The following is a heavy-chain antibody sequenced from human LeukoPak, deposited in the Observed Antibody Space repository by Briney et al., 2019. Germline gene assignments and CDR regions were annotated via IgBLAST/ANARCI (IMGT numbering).Heavy chain of an antibody. Sequence: KPSETLSLTCTVSGGSISSYYWSWIRQPAGKGLEWIGSIYYSGSTYYNPSLKSRVTISVDTSKNQFSLKLSSVTAADTAVYYCATTRLGLDIAHWGQGTLVTVSS. CDR2: IYYSGST. CDR1: GGSISSYY. V-gene: IGHV4-4*07. J-gene: IGHJ4*02. CDR3: ATTRLGLDIAH. D-gene: IGHD2-15*01.